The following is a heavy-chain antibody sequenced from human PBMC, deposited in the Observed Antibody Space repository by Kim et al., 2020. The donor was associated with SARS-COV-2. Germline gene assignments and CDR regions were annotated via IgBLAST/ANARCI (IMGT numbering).Heavy chain of an antibody. V-gene: IGHV3-30*18. CDR1: GFTFSSYG. Sequence: GGSLRLSCAASGFTFSSYGMHWVRQAPGKGLEWVAVISYDGSNKYYADSVKGRFTISRDNSKNTLYLQMNSLRAEDTAVYYCAKGHGYSYGSIDYWGQGTLVTVSS. CDR2: ISYDGSNK. D-gene: IGHD5-18*01. CDR3: AKGHGYSYGSIDY. J-gene: IGHJ4*02.